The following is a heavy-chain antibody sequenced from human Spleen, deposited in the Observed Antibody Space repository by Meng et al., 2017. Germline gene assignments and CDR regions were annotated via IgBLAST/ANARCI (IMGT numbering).Heavy chain of an antibody. V-gene: IGHV4-34*01. CDR2: INHSGST. CDR3: ARGHYYGSGSYYRLNY. D-gene: IGHD3-10*01. Sequence: QGQLQHGGAGLLKPSETLSLTCAVYGGSFSGYYWSWIRQPPGKGLEWIGEINHSGSTNYNPSLKSRVTISVDTSKNQFSLKLSSVTAADTAVYYCARGHYYGSGSYYRLNYWGQGTLVTVSS. J-gene: IGHJ4*02. CDR1: GGSFSGYY.